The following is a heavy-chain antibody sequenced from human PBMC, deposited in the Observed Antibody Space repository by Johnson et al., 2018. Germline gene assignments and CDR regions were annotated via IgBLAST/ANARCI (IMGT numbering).Heavy chain of an antibody. J-gene: IGHJ1*01. D-gene: IGHD1-26*01. CDR1: GGTFSSYT. V-gene: IGHV1-69*04. CDR3: ARDFGQSGSPFQH. Sequence: QVQLVQSGAEVKKPGSSVKVSCKASGGTFSSYTISWVRQAPGQGLEWMGRIIPILGIANYAQKFQGRVTITADKSTSTAYMELSSLRSEDTAVYYCARDFGQSGSPFQHWGQGTLVTVSS. CDR2: IIPILGIA.